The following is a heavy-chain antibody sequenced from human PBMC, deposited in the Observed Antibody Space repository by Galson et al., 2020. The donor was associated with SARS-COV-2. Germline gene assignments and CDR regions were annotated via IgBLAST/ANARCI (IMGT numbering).Heavy chain of an antibody. CDR2: IHTTGST. CDR1: GFSVSSNY. J-gene: IGHJ4*02. V-gene: IGHV3-66*03. D-gene: IGHD1-26*01. Sequence: GESLKISCAGSGFSVSSNYMNWIRQAPGKGLERVSTIHTTGSTYYADSVKGRFTISRDNSKNTLYLQMNSLRVEDTAVYYCTRDCCSGSYYGYWGRGTLVTVSS. CDR3: TRDCCSGSYYGY.